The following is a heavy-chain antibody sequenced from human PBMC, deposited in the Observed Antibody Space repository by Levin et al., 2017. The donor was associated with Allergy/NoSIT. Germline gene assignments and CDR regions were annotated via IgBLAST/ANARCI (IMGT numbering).Heavy chain of an antibody. V-gene: IGHV4-39*01. CDR2: IYYSGST. D-gene: IGHD2-15*01. CDR3: ARRVQPSPVVAAKGCGWFDP. CDR1: GGSISSSSYY. Sequence: SQTLSLTCTVSGGSISSSSYYWGWIRQPPGKGLEWIGSIYYSGSTYYNPSLKSRVTIAVDTSKNQFSLKLSSVTAADTAVYYWARRVQPSPVVAAKGCGWFDPWGQGTLVTVSS. J-gene: IGHJ5*02.